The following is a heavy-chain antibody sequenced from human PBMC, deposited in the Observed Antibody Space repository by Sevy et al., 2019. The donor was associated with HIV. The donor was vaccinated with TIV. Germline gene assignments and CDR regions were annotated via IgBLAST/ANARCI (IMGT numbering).Heavy chain of an antibody. CDR3: ITGPGYSGYDEEVINYYYYGMDV. Sequence: GGSLRLSCAASGFTFSSAWMSWVRQAPGKGLEWVGRIKSEIDGGAIDYAAPVKGRFSISREDSKNTVYLQMNSLKTDDTAVYYCITGPGYSGYDEEVINYYYYGMDVWGQGTTVTVSS. D-gene: IGHD5-12*01. CDR2: IKSEIDGGAI. J-gene: IGHJ6*02. CDR1: GFTFSSAW. V-gene: IGHV3-15*01.